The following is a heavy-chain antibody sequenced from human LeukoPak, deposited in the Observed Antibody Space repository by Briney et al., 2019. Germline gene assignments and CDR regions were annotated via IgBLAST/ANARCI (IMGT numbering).Heavy chain of an antibody. CDR3: ARGSIVVVPAAPNWFDP. Sequence: ASVKVSCKASGYTFTSYYMHWVRQAPGQGLEWMGIINPSGGSTSYAQKFQGRVTMTRDTSTSTVYMELSSLRSEDTAVYYCARGSIVVVPAAPNWFDPWGQGTLVTVSS. CDR1: GYTFTSYY. CDR2: INPSGGST. J-gene: IGHJ5*02. V-gene: IGHV1-46*01. D-gene: IGHD2-2*01.